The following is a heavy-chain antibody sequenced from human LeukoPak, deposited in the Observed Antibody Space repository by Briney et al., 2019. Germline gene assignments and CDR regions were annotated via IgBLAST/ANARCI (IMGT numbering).Heavy chain of an antibody. Sequence: GASVKVSCKASGYTFTGYYMHWVRQAPGQGLEWMGWINPNSGGTNYAQKFQGRVTMTRDTSISTAYMELSRLRSDDTAVYYCARDRRESGGYYKMYYYYMDVWGKGTTVTVSS. CDR3: ARDRRESGGYYKMYYYYMDV. V-gene: IGHV1-2*02. J-gene: IGHJ6*03. CDR1: GYTFTGYY. CDR2: INPNSGGT. D-gene: IGHD3-3*01.